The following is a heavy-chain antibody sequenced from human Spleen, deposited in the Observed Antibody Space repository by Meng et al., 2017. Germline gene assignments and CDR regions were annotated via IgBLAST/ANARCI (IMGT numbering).Heavy chain of an antibody. CDR3: AGGTTGYSGIDF. CDR1: GGIISNYA. Sequence: SVKVSCKPSGGIISNYAISWVRQAPGQGLEWMGGFIPFFGTPNFAQKFQVRVTMTADKTTNTAYMELSSLRSDDTAVYYCAGGTTGYSGIDFWGQGPLVTVYS. V-gene: IGHV1-69*06. J-gene: IGHJ4*02. D-gene: IGHD5-12*01. CDR2: FIPFFGTP.